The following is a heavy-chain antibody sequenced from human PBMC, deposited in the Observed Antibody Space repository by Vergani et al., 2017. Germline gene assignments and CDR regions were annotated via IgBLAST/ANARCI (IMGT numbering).Heavy chain of an antibody. CDR2: IIPIFVTA. D-gene: IGHD3-3*01. CDR3: ARDRKGVGPVYGMDV. J-gene: IGHJ6*02. V-gene: IGHV1-69*13. CDR1: GGTFSSYA. Sequence: QVQLVQSGAEVKKPGSSVKVSCKASGGTFSSYAISWVRQAPGQGLEWMGRIIPIFVTANYAQKFQGRVTITADESTSTAYMELSSLRSEDTAVYYCARDRKGVGPVYGMDVWGQGTTVTVSS.